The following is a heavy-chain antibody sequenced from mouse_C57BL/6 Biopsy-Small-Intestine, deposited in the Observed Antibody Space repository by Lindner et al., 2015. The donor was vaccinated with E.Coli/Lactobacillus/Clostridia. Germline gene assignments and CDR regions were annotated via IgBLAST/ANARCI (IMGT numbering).Heavy chain of an antibody. CDR1: GFTFSSYG. CDR2: ISSSSSYT. J-gene: IGHJ3*01. CDR3: ARGEGFAY. V-gene: IGHV5-6*01. Sequence: VQLQESGGDLVKPGGSLKLSCEASGFTFSSYGMSWARQTPDKRLEWVATISSSSSYTYYPDTVKGRFTISRDDAKNTLYLQMSSLKSGDTAMFYCARGEGFAYWGQGTLVTVSA.